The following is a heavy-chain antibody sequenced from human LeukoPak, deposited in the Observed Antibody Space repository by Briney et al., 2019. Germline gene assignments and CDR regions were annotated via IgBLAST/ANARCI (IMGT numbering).Heavy chain of an antibody. CDR3: AKRGVVIRVILVGFHKEAYYFDS. J-gene: IGHJ4*02. V-gene: IGHV3-23*01. CDR2: LSGSGGGT. CDR1: GFTFSSYE. D-gene: IGHD3-10*01. Sequence: PGGSLRLSCAASGFTFSSYEMNWVRQAPGKGLEWVAGLSGSGGGTNYADSVKGRFTISRDNAKNTLYLQMNSLRAEDTAVYFCAKRGVVIRVILVGFHKEAYYFDSWGQGALVTVSS.